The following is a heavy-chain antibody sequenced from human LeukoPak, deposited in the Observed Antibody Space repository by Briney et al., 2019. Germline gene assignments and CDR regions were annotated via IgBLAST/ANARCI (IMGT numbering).Heavy chain of an antibody. CDR1: GGSISNYF. CDR2: IYSTGRS. CDR3: ARDEENHSNHFDY. Sequence: SETLSLTCTVSGGSISNYFWSWVRQPAGKGLEWIGRIYSTGRSDYNPSLKSRITMSVDTSKNQFSLKLSSVTAADTAVYYCARDEENHSNHFDYWGQGTLVTVSS. V-gene: IGHV4-4*07. D-gene: IGHD4-11*01. J-gene: IGHJ4*02.